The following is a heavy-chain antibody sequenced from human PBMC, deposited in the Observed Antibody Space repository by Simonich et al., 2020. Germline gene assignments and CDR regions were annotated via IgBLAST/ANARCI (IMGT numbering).Heavy chain of an antibody. D-gene: IGHD2-2*01. Sequence: EVQLVESGGGLVKPGGSLRLSCAASGFTFSSYSMNWVRQAPGKGREWVSSISSSSSSIYYADSVKGRFTITRDNAKNSLYLQMNSLRAEDTAVYYCAGGVYCSSTSCSTYYYYGMDVWGQGTTVTVSS. J-gene: IGHJ6*02. V-gene: IGHV3-21*01. CDR1: GFTFSSYS. CDR3: AGGVYCSSTSCSTYYYYGMDV. CDR2: ISSSSSSI.